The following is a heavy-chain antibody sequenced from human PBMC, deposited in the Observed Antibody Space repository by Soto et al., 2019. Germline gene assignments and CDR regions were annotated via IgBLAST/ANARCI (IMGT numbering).Heavy chain of an antibody. V-gene: IGHV1-18*01. Sequence: GASVKVSCKTSGYTFSNYGITWVRQAPGQPLEWLGWISLYSDGTSYAQKFRGRVSMTTDTSTTTAYTELRSLRSDDTAVYYCARVVPGAEAWFGPWGQGTLVTVSS. CDR1: GYTFSNYG. CDR2: ISLYSDGT. CDR3: ARVVPGAEAWFGP. J-gene: IGHJ5*02.